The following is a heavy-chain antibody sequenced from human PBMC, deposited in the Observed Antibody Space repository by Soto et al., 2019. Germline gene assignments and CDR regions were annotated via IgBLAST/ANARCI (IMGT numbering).Heavy chain of an antibody. J-gene: IGHJ6*02. Sequence: EVQLVESGGGLVQPGGSLRLSCAASGFSFSTYSMNWVRQAPGKGLEWVSYISSRSYTIYYIDSVKGRFTISRDNAKSSIFLQMNSLRVDDTAVYYCSRGGSSSDNGMDVWGQGNTVTVSS. CDR1: GFSFSTYS. CDR2: ISSRSYTI. D-gene: IGHD6-6*01. V-gene: IGHV3-48*01. CDR3: SRGGSSSDNGMDV.